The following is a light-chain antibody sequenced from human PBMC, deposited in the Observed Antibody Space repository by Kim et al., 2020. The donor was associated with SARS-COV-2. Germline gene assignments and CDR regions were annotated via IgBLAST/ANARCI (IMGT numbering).Light chain of an antibody. CDR1: QDIANS. J-gene: IGKJ1*01. V-gene: IGKV1-27*01. Sequence: SSIGDRVTITCLSSQDIANSLAWYQQKPRKVPHVRIYAAATLQSGVPSPFIGSGSGTEFTLTSVSLQTQYVATYYCQKYNRAPCTFGPGTKVDIK. CDR2: AAA. CDR3: QKYNRAPCT.